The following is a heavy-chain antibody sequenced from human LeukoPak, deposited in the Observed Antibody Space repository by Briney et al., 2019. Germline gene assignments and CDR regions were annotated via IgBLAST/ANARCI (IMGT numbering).Heavy chain of an antibody. V-gene: IGHV4-61*01. CDR2: IYYSGST. D-gene: IGHD3-16*02. J-gene: IGHJ5*02. CDR3: AREGLYDT. CDR1: GGSVSSGSYY. Sequence: SETLSLTCTVSGGSVSSGSYYWSWIRQPPGKGLEWIGYIYYSGSTNYNPSLKSRVTISVDTSKNQFSLKLSSVTADDTAVYYCAREGLYDTWGQGTLVTVSS.